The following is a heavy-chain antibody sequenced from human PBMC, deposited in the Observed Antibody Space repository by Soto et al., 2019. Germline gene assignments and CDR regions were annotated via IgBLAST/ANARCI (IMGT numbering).Heavy chain of an antibody. Sequence: QVQLVQSGAEVKKPGSSVKVSCEASGGTVSAYTINWVRQAPGQGLEWMGRIISILDIPNYAQKFQGRLTIIADTSTSTTYMELRNLRSEATATYYCARENGPSSLDYWGQGTLVTVSS. J-gene: IGHJ4*02. CDR3: ARENGPSSLDY. CDR1: GGTVSAYT. D-gene: IGHD6-6*01. CDR2: IISILDIP. V-gene: IGHV1-69*02.